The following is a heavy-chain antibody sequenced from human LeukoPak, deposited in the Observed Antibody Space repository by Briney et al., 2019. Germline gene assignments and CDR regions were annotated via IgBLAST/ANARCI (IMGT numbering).Heavy chain of an antibody. V-gene: IGHV4-38-2*01. D-gene: IGHD3-9*01. Sequence: SETLSLTCAVSGYSISSGYYWGWIRQPPGKGLEWIGSIYHSGSTYYSPSLKSRVTISVDTSKNQFSLKLSSVTAADTAVYYCARPLLRYFDSDAFDIWGQGTTVTVSS. CDR2: IYHSGST. J-gene: IGHJ3*02. CDR1: GYSISSGYY. CDR3: ARPLLRYFDSDAFDI.